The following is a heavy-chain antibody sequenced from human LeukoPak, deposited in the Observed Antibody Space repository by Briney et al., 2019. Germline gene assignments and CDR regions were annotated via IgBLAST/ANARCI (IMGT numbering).Heavy chain of an antibody. CDR2: ISYDGSNK. CDR3: ARDKPPNTALDY. V-gene: IGHV3-30-3*01. J-gene: IGHJ4*02. D-gene: IGHD5-18*01. CDR1: GFTFSSYA. Sequence: PGGSLRLSCAASGFTFSSYAMHWVRQAPGKGLEWVAVISYDGSNKYYADSVKGRFTISRDNSKNTLYLQMNSLRAEDTAVYYCARDKPPNTALDYWGQGTLVTVSS.